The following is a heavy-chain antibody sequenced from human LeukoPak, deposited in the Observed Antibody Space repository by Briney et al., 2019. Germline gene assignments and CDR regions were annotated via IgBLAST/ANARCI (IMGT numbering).Heavy chain of an antibody. CDR2: INPSGGST. J-gene: IGHJ4*02. Sequence: ASVKVSCKASGYTFTSYYMHWVRQAPGQGLEWMGIINPSGGSTSYAQKFQGRVTMTRDTSTSTVYMELSSLRSEDTAVYYCAKVPLRTMYYYDGSGSFDYWGQGTLVTVSS. D-gene: IGHD3-22*01. CDR3: AKVPLRTMYYYDGSGSFDY. CDR1: GYTFTSYY. V-gene: IGHV1-46*01.